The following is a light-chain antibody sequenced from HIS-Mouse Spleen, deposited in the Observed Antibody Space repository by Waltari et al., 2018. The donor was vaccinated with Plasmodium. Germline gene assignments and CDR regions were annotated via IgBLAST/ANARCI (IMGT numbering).Light chain of an antibody. CDR2: EDS. Sequence: SYELTQPPSVSVSPGQTARITCSGAALPTKYAYWYQQKSGQAPVLVIYEDSKRPSGIPERFSGSSSGTMATLTISGAQVEDEADYYCYSTDSSGNHRVFGEGTKLTVL. J-gene: IGLJ3*02. V-gene: IGLV3-10*01. CDR3: YSTDSSGNHRV. CDR1: ALPTKY.